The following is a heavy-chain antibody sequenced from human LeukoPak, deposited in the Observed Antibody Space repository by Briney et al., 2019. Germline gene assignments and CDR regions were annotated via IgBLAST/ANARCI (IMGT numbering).Heavy chain of an antibody. D-gene: IGHD6-19*01. CDR3: ASPIAVAGYAFDI. CDR1: GGSFSGYY. CDR2: IYYSGST. Sequence: SETLSLTCAVYGGSFSGYYWGWIRQPPGKGLEWIGSIYYSGSTYYNPSLKSRVTISVDTSKNQFSLKLSSVTAADTAVYYCASPIAVAGYAFDIWGQGTMVTVSS. V-gene: IGHV4-39*01. J-gene: IGHJ3*02.